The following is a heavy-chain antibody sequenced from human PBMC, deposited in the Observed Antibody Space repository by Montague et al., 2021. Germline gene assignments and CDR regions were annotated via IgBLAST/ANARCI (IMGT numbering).Heavy chain of an antibody. CDR1: GFTFNMHA. D-gene: IGHD2-2*03. Sequence: SLRLSCAASGFTFNMHAMSWVRQAPGKGLEWVSVIFSGGSNTHYADSVMGRFTISRDNSKNTLYLQMNGLREEDTAIYYCAKDGYCRSTSCSGGEFRRFDPWGQGTLVTVSS. J-gene: IGHJ5*02. CDR2: IFSGGSNT. CDR3: AKDGYCRSTSCSGGEFRRFDP. V-gene: IGHV3-23*03.